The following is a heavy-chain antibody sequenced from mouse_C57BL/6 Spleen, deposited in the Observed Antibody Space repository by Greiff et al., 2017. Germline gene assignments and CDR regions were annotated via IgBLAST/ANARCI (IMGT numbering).Heavy chain of an antibody. J-gene: IGHJ4*01. D-gene: IGHD1-1*01. CDR2: INPYNGGT. CDR3: ARGLIYYGSSYAMDY. Sequence: VQLQQSGPVLVKPGASVKMSCKASGYTFTDYYMNWVKQSHGKSLEWIGVINPYNGGTSYNQKFKGKATLTVDKSSSTAYMELNSLTSEDSAVYYCARGLIYYGSSYAMDYWGQGTSVTVSS. CDR1: GYTFTDYY. V-gene: IGHV1-19*01.